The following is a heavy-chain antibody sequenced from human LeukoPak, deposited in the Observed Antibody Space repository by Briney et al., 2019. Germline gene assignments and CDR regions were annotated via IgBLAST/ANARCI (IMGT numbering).Heavy chain of an antibody. CDR2: IYYSGST. J-gene: IGHJ4*02. V-gene: IGHV4-59*12. CDR1: GGSISSYY. CDR3: AGGYYYDSSGYPFDY. D-gene: IGHD3-22*01. Sequence: SETLSLTCTVSGGSISSYYWSWIRQPPGKGLEWIGYIYYSGSTNYNPSLKSRVTISVDTSKNQFSLKLSSVTAADTAVYYCAGGYYYDSSGYPFDYWGQGTLVTVSS.